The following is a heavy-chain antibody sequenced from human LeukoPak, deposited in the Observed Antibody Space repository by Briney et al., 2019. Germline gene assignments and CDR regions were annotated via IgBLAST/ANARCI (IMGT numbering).Heavy chain of an antibody. CDR1: GYTFTGYY. Sequence: ASVKVSCKASGYTFTGYYMHWVRQAPGQGLEWMGWINPNRGGTNYAQKFQGWVTMTRDTSISTAYMELSRLRSDDTAVYYCARDLVPNGYCSGGSCPAAFDIWGQGTTVTVSS. CDR3: ARDLVPNGYCSGGSCPAAFDI. J-gene: IGHJ3*02. CDR2: INPNRGGT. V-gene: IGHV1-2*04. D-gene: IGHD2-15*01.